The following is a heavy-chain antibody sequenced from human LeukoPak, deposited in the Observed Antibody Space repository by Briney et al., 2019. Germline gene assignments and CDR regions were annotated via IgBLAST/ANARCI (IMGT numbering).Heavy chain of an antibody. Sequence: PSETLSTTCTVPCGSIMSYYWSWIQQTPGKGLNCIEYIYYIGSSNYNPSLTSRVTISVDTSKNQFSLKLSSVTAADTAVYYCARAPNYGGKPFDYWGQGTLVTVSS. V-gene: IGHV4-59*08. CDR3: ARAPNYGGKPFDY. D-gene: IGHD4-23*01. CDR2: IYYIGSS. J-gene: IGHJ4*02. CDR1: CGSIMSYY.